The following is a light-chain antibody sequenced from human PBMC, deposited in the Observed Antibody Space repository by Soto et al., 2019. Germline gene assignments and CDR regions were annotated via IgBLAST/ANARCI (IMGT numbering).Light chain of an antibody. CDR1: SSDVGGYNY. V-gene: IGLV2-14*01. J-gene: IGLJ1*01. CDR3: TSYTGSSTHV. CDR2: DVS. Sequence: QSALTQPASVSGSPGQSITISCTGTSSDVGGYNYVSWYQQHPGKAPKLMIYDVSNRPSGVSNRFSGSKSGNTASLTISGLQAEDEDDYYCTSYTGSSTHVFGTGTKVTVL.